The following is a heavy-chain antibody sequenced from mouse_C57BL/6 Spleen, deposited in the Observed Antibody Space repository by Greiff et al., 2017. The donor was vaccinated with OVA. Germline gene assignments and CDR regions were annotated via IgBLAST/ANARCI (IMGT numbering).Heavy chain of an antibody. CDR3: ARDLGYAMDY. CDR2: IDPSDSYT. V-gene: IGHV1-69*01. CDR1: GYTFTSYW. D-gene: IGHD4-1*01. Sequence: VKLQQPGAELVMPGASVKLSCKASGYTFTSYWMHWVKQRPGQGLEWIGEIDPSDSYTNYNQKFKGKSTLTVDKSSSTAYMQLSSLTSEDSAVYYCARDLGYAMDYWGQGTSVTVSS. J-gene: IGHJ4*01.